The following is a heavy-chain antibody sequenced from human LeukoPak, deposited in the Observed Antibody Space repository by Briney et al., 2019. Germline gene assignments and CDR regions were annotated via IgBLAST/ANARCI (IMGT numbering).Heavy chain of an antibody. V-gene: IGHV4-39*07. Sequence: PSETLSLTCTVSGGSISSSPYYWGWLRQPPGKRLEWIGSIYYSGSTYYNPSLESRVTISVDTSKNQFSLKLSSVTAADTAVYYCARGPGGDYWGQGTLVTVSS. D-gene: IGHD3-16*01. J-gene: IGHJ4*02. CDR2: IYYSGST. CDR3: ARGPGGDY. CDR1: GGSISSSPYY.